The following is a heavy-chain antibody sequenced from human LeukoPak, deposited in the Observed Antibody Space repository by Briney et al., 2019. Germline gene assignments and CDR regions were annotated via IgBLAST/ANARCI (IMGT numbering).Heavy chain of an antibody. V-gene: IGHV3-23*01. Sequence: GGSLRLSCAASGFTLSSYAMSWVRQAPGKGLEGVSAGSGSSGSTYYADSVKGRVTISRDNSTNTRYLQMNGLRAEDTAVYFCARVVVAEPGGDAFDIWGQGTMVTVSS. CDR2: GSGSSGST. D-gene: IGHD2-15*01. CDR1: GFTLSSYA. CDR3: ARVVVAEPGGDAFDI. J-gene: IGHJ3*02.